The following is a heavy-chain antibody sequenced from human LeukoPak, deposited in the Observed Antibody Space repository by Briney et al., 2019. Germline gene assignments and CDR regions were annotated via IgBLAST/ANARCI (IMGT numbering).Heavy chain of an antibody. D-gene: IGHD6-13*01. CDR2: IKQDGSEK. V-gene: IGHV3-7*05. Sequence: GGSPRLSCAASGFTFSSYWMSWVRQAPGKGLEWVANIKQDGSEKYYVDSVKGRFTISRDNAKNSLYLQMNSLRAEDTAVYYCARDSIVAAGNYYNYGLDVWGQGTTVSVSS. CDR3: ARDSIVAAGNYYNYGLDV. J-gene: IGHJ6*02. CDR1: GFTFSSYW.